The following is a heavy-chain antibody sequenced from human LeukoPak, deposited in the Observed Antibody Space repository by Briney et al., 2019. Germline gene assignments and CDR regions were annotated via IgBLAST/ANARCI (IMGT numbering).Heavy chain of an antibody. CDR3: AKRSVGYDFWSGVDY. D-gene: IGHD3-3*01. J-gene: IGHJ4*02. V-gene: IGHV3-23*01. CDR2: ISASSSTT. CDR1: GFSLNTYS. Sequence: GGSLRLSCAASGFSLNTYSMSWVRQTPGKGLEWVSAISASSSTTYYADSVKGRFTISRDNSKNKLYLQMNRLRAEDTAVYYCAKRSVGYDFWSGVDYWGQGTLVTVSS.